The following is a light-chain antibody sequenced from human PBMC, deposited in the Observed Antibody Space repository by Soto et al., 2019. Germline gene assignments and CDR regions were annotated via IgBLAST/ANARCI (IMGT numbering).Light chain of an antibody. J-gene: IGKJ2*01. CDR2: EVS. CDR1: QGLLHGDGKTN. V-gene: IGKV2D-29*01. CDR3: MQSIQLPRT. Sequence: DIVMTQTPLSLSVTPGQPASISCKSSQGLLHGDGKTNLYRYLQKPGQPPQFLIYEVSNRFSGGQGRFSGSGSGTDFTLKISRVEADDVVVYYCMQSIQLPRTFGQGTKLEIK.